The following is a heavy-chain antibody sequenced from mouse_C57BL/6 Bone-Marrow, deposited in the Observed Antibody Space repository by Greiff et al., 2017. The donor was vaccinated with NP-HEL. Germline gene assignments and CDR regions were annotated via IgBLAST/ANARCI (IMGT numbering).Heavy chain of an antibody. CDR2: IDPENGDT. Sequence: DVKLVESGAELVRPGASVKLSCTASGFNIKDDYMHWVKQRPEQGLEWIGWIDPENGDTEYASKFQGKATITADTSSNTAYLQLSSLTSEDTAVYYCTTLGPSMDYWGQGTSVTVSS. CDR1: GFNIKDDY. D-gene: IGHD4-1*01. J-gene: IGHJ4*01. CDR3: TTLGPSMDY. V-gene: IGHV14-4*01.